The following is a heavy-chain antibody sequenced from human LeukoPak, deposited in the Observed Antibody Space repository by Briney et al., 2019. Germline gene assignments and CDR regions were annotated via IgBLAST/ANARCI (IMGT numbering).Heavy chain of an antibody. D-gene: IGHD3-10*01. V-gene: IGHV1-69*06. Sequence: AASVKVSCKASGGTFSSYAISWVRQAPGQGLEWMGGIIPIFGTANYAQKFQGRVTITADKSTSTAYMELSSLRSEDTAVYYCARALWFGELLYYYYYMDVWGKGTTVTVSS. J-gene: IGHJ6*03. CDR3: ARALWFGELLYYYYYMDV. CDR2: IIPIFGTA. CDR1: GGTFSSYA.